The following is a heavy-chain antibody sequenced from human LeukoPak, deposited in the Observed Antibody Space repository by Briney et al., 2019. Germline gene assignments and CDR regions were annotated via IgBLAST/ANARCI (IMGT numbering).Heavy chain of an antibody. CDR2: IYYSGST. Sequence: PSETLSLTCAVYGGSFSGYYWSWIRQPPGKGLEWIGYIYYSGSTYYIPSLMSRVTISVDTSKNQFSLKLSSVTAADTAVYYCARGRAQHSYDSSGYYFDYWGQGTLVTASS. D-gene: IGHD3-22*01. CDR1: GGSFSGYY. V-gene: IGHV4-30-4*08. CDR3: ARGRAQHSYDSSGYYFDY. J-gene: IGHJ4*02.